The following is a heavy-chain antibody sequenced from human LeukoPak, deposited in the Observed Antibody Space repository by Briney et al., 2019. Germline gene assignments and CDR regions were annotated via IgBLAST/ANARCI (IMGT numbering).Heavy chain of an antibody. D-gene: IGHD5-18*01. V-gene: IGHV4-61*02. CDR1: GGSISSGSYY. J-gene: IGHJ4*02. CDR3: ARGYSYGYSY. CDR2: IYTSGST. Sequence: PSETLSLTCTVSGGSISSGSYYWSWIRQPAGKGLEWIGRIYTSGSTNYNPSLKSRVTISVDTSKNQFSLKLSPVTAADTAVYYCARGYSYGYSYWGQGTLVTVSS.